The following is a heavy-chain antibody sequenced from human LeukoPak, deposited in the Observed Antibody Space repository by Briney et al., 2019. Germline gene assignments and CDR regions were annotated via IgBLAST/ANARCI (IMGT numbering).Heavy chain of an antibody. CDR2: IYHSGST. CDR1: GYSISTGYY. Sequence: SETLSLTCTVSGYSISTGYYWGWIRQPLGKGLEWIGTIYHSGSTYYNPSLKSRFTISIDTSKNQFSLKLSSVTAADTAVYYCARGGKIRYFDWLLYGYFDYWGQGTLVTVSS. D-gene: IGHD3-9*01. V-gene: IGHV4-38-2*02. CDR3: ARGGKIRYFDWLLYGYFDY. J-gene: IGHJ4*02.